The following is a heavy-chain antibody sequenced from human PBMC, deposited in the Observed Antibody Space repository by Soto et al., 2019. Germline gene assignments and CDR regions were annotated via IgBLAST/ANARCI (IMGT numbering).Heavy chain of an antibody. J-gene: IGHJ6*02. CDR3: TRLPELGPHYYYYGMDV. V-gene: IGHV3-73*01. Sequence: PGGSLRLSCAASGFTFSGSAMHWVRQASGKGLEWVGRIRSKANSYATAYAASVKGRFTISRDDSKNTAYLQMNSLKTEDTAVYYCTRLPELGPHYYYYGMDVWGQGTTVTVSS. D-gene: IGHD7-27*01. CDR2: IRSKANSYAT. CDR1: GFTFSGSA.